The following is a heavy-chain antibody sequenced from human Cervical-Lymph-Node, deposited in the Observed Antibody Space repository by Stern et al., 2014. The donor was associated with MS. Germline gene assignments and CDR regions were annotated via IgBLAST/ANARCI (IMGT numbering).Heavy chain of an antibody. V-gene: IGHV4-59*01. Sequence: QVQLQESGPGLVKASETLSLTCTVSGGSISTYYWTWIRQPPGKGLEWIGEISYSGDTNYNPSLKSRVTLSVDTSKNQFSLKLSSVTAADTAVYYCARRDCYDTSTYYDDAFDIWGQGTMVTVSS. CDR1: GGSISTYY. CDR3: ARRDCYDTSTYYDDAFDI. D-gene: IGHD3-22*01. J-gene: IGHJ3*02. CDR2: ISYSGDT.